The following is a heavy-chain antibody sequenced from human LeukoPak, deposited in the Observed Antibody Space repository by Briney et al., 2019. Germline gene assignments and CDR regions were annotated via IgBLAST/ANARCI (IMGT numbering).Heavy chain of an antibody. J-gene: IGHJ4*02. CDR2: ISGSGGST. CDR1: GFTFRSYA. D-gene: IGHD3-3*01. Sequence: GGSLRLSCAASGFTFRSYAMSWVRQAPGKGLEWVSAISGSGGSTYYADSVKGRFTISRDNSKNTLYLQMNSLRAEDTAVYYCAKARGYDFWSGYCLDYWGQGTLVTVSS. V-gene: IGHV3-23*01. CDR3: AKARGYDFWSGYCLDY.